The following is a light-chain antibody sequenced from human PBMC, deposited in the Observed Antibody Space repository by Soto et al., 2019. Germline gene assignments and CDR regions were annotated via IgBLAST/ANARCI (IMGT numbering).Light chain of an antibody. J-gene: IGKJ5*01. CDR1: QSVSSSY. Sequence: EIVLTQSPGTLSLSPGERATLSCRASQSVSSSYLAWYQQKPGQAPRLLIYGASGRATGIPDRFIGSVYGTDFTLTIGRLEPEDFAVYYCQQYGSSTPVTFGQRTRLDIK. V-gene: IGKV3-20*01. CDR3: QQYGSSTPVT. CDR2: GAS.